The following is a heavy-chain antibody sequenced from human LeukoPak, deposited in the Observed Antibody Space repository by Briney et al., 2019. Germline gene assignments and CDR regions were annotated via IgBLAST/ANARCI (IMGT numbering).Heavy chain of an antibody. CDR1: GYTFTSYD. J-gene: IGHJ6*03. D-gene: IGHD2-2*01. CDR3: ARPTIVVVPAATHYYYYYYMDV. CDR2: MNPNSGNT. V-gene: IGHV1-8*01. Sequence: ASVKVSCKASGYTFTSYDINWVRPATGQGLEWMGWMNPNSGNTGYAQKFQGRVTMTRNTSISTAYMELSSLRSEDTAVYYCARPTIVVVPAATHYYYYYYMDVWGKGTTVTVSS.